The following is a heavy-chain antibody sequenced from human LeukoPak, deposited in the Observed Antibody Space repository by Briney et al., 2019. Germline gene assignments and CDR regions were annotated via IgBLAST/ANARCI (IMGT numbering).Heavy chain of an antibody. J-gene: IGHJ5*02. CDR2: IIPIFGTA. CDR3: ARAMTTVISRSNWFDP. D-gene: IGHD4-17*01. Sequence: GSSVKVSCKASGGTFSSYASSWVRQAPGQGLEWMGGIIPIFGTANYAQKFQGRVTITADESTSTAYMELSSLRSEDTAVYYCARAMTTVISRSNWFDPWGQGTLVTVSS. CDR1: GGTFSSYA. V-gene: IGHV1-69*01.